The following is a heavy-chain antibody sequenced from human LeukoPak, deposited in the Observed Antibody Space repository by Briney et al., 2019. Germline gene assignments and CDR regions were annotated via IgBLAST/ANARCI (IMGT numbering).Heavy chain of an antibody. D-gene: IGHD2-21*02. CDR1: GYTFTNYH. Sequence: ASVKVSCEASGYTFTNYHIHWVRQAPGQGLEWMAILNPSDGTTTYAQKFQGRVTMTRDTSTSVVYMELRSLTSEDTAIYYCAREDSRGDKGLLYFDLWGRGTLVTVSS. CDR3: AREDSRGDKGLLYFDL. J-gene: IGHJ2*01. CDR2: LNPSDGTT. V-gene: IGHV1-46*01.